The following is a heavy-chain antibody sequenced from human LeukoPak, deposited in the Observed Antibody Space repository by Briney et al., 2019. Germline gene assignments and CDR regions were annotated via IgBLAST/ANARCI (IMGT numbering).Heavy chain of an antibody. CDR2: ITGSSSYI. J-gene: IGHJ4*02. D-gene: IGHD3-22*01. CDR1: GFTFSTYY. Sequence: GGSLRLSCAASGFTFSTYYMNWVRQAPGKGLEWVSFITGSSSYIYYTDSVKGRFTISRDNAKNSLFLQMNSLRDEDTAVYYCARANYYDISGYDYWGQGTLVTVSS. CDR3: ARANYYDISGYDY. V-gene: IGHV3-21*01.